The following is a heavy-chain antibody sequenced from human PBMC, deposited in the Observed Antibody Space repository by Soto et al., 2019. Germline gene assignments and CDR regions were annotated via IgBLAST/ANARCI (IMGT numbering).Heavy chain of an antibody. CDR2: ISYDGSNK. D-gene: IGHD2-2*03. V-gene: IGHV3-30*18. J-gene: IGHJ4*02. CDR3: AKDGSGDFDY. CDR1: GFTFSSYG. Sequence: PGGSLRLSCAASGFTFSSYGMHWVRQAPGKGLEWVAVISYDGSNKYYADSVKGRFTISRDNSKNTLYLQMNSLRAEDTAVYYCAKDGSGDFDYWGQGTLVTVSS.